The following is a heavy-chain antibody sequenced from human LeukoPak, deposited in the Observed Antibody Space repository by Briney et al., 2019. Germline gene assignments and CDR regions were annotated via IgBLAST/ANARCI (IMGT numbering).Heavy chain of an antibody. J-gene: IGHJ5*02. V-gene: IGHV4-34*01. CDR2: INHSGST. CDR3: ARGPDWFDP. Sequence: SETLSLTCAVYGGSFSGYYWSWIRQPPGKGLDWIGEINHSGSTNYNPSLKSRVTISVDTSKNQFSLKLSSVTAADTAVYYCARGPDWFDPWGQGTLVTVSS. CDR1: GGSFSGYY.